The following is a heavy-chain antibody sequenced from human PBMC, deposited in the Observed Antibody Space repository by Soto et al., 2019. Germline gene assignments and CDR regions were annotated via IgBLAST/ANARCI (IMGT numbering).Heavy chain of an antibody. J-gene: IGHJ4*02. CDR3: ATLKWGYCSGGSCSPYFDY. CDR1: GFTFSSYW. V-gene: IGHV3-7*05. CDR2: IKQDGSEK. Sequence: EVQLVESGGGLVQPGGSLRLSCAASGFTFSSYWMSWVRQAPGKGLEWVANIKQDGSEKYYVDSVKGRFTISRDNAKNARYLRMNSLRDEDTAVYYCATLKWGYCSGGSCSPYFDYWGQGTLVTVSS. D-gene: IGHD2-15*01.